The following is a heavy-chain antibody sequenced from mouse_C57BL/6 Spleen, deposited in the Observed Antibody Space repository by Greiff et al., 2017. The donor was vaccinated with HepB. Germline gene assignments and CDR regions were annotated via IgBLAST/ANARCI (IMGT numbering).Heavy chain of an antibody. Sequence: EVMLVESGGGLVKPGGSLKLSCAASGFTFSSYAMSWVRQTPEKRLEWVATISDGGSYTYYPDNVKGRFTISRDNAKNNLYLQMSHLKSEDTAMYYCARSPPLYYSKHFDYWGQGTTLTVSS. J-gene: IGHJ2*01. V-gene: IGHV5-4*03. CDR2: ISDGGSYT. CDR3: ARSPPLYYSKHFDY. CDR1: GFTFSSYA. D-gene: IGHD2-5*01.